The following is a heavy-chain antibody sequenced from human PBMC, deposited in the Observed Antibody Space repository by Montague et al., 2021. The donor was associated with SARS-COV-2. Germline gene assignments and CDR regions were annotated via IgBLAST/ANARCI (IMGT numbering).Heavy chain of an antibody. V-gene: IGHV3-73*01. CDR2: ITHKANNYAT. CDR1: GFTFSDSP. D-gene: IGHD3-16*01. Sequence: SLRLSCAASGFTFSDSPMHWVRQASGKGLEWVGRITHKANNYATAYAASVKGRFIISRDDSKNTAYLQMNSLIIEDTAVYYCISPYVGDYYYGLDVWGQGTTVTVSS. J-gene: IGHJ6*02. CDR3: ISPYVGDYYYGLDV.